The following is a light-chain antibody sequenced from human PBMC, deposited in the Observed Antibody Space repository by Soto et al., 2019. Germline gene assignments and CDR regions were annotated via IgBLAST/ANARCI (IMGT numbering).Light chain of an antibody. CDR2: KAS. Sequence: DIQMTQSPSTLSASVGDRVTITCRASQSISTWLAWYQQKPGKAPKLLIYKASNLEGGVPSRFSGSGSGTEFTITISGLQPDDFATYYCQQYHAYPLTFGGGTTVEIK. CDR1: QSISTW. J-gene: IGKJ4*01. V-gene: IGKV1-5*03. CDR3: QQYHAYPLT.